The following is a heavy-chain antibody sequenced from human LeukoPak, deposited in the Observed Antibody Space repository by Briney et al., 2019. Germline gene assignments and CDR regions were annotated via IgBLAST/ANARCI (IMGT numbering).Heavy chain of an antibody. CDR2: INHSGST. J-gene: IGHJ4*02. Sequence: PSETLSLTCAVYGGSFSGYYWSWIRQPPAKGLEWIGEINHSGSTNLHPSLKSRVTISVDTSKNQFSLKLSSVNDADTAVYYCARVVNYVDYWGQGTLVTVSS. V-gene: IGHV4-34*01. CDR1: GGSFSGYY. D-gene: IGHD1-26*01. CDR3: ARVVNYVDY.